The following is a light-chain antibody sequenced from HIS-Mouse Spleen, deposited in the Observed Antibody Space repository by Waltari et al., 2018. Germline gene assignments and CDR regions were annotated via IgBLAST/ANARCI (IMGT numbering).Light chain of an antibody. Sequence: QPVLPQPPSVSAAPGQKVTISGSGCRSTIGNYTIPCYQQLPGTAPKLLIYDNNKRPSGIPDRFSGSKSGTSATLGITGLQTGDEADYYCGTWDSSLSAVVFGGGTKLTVL. J-gene: IGLJ2*01. V-gene: IGLV1-51*01. CDR1: RSTIGNYT. CDR2: DNN. CDR3: GTWDSSLSAVV.